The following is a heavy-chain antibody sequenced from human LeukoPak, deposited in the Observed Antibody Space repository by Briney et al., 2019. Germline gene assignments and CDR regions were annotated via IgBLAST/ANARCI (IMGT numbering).Heavy chain of an antibody. D-gene: IGHD4-11*01. Sequence: ASVKVSCKASGGTVSSYAISWVRQAPGQRLEWMGWINAGNGNTKYSQKFQGRVTITRDTSASTAYMELSSLRSEDTAVYYCARDGHYSLLDYWGQGTLVTVSS. CDR1: GGTVSSYA. CDR2: INAGNGNT. V-gene: IGHV1-3*01. CDR3: ARDGHYSLLDY. J-gene: IGHJ4*02.